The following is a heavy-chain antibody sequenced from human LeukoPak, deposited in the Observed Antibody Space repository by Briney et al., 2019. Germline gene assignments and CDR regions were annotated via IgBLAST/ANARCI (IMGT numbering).Heavy chain of an antibody. CDR3: ARDVARRVVVGLRYYFDY. Sequence: ASVKVSCKASGYTFTGYYMHWVRQAPGQGLEWMGWINPNSGGTNYAQKFQGRVTMTRDTSIITAYMELSRLRSDDTAVYYCARDVARRVVVGLRYYFDYWGQGTLVTVSS. CDR1: GYTFTGYY. D-gene: IGHD2-15*01. V-gene: IGHV1-2*02. CDR2: INPNSGGT. J-gene: IGHJ4*02.